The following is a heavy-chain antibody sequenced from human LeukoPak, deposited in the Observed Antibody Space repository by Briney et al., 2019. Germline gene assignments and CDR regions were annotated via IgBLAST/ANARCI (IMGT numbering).Heavy chain of an antibody. J-gene: IGHJ4*02. CDR1: GGSLSSFY. V-gene: IGHV4-4*07. CDR2: IYTSGST. D-gene: IGHD6-6*01. CDR3: ARAMSIAARLQTIFDY. Sequence: SETLSLTCTVPGGSLSSFYWSWSRQPAGKAREWLGRIYTSGSTNYNSSLKSRVTMSVDTSKNQFSLKLSSVTAADTAVYYCARAMSIAARLQTIFDYWGQGTLVTVSS.